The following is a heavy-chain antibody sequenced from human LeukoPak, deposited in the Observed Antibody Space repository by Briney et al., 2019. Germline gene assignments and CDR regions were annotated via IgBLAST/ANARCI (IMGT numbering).Heavy chain of an antibody. D-gene: IGHD1-14*01. J-gene: IGHJ4*02. CDR1: GFTFSTLT. Sequence: GGSLRLSCAASGFTFSTLTMYWVRQAPGKGLEWVAVISHEGSIQYYADSVRGRFTISRDNSKKTASLQMNSLRGEDTAVYFCVGDRIPGPPDYFDYWGQGTLVTVSS. CDR3: VGDRIPGPPDYFDY. CDR2: ISHEGSIQ. V-gene: IGHV3-30-3*01.